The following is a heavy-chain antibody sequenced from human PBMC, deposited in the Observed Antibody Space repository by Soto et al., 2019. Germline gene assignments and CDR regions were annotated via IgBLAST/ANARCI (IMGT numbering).Heavy chain of an antibody. CDR2: INAGNGNT. Sequence: QVQLVQSGAEVKKPGASVKVSCKVSGYTFTSYAMHWVRQAPGQRLEWMGWINAGNGNTKYSQKFQGRVTITRDTSASTAYMELSSLTSEDTAVYYCARRAVTSTFDYWGQGTLVTVSS. CDR1: GYTFTSYA. V-gene: IGHV1-3*01. J-gene: IGHJ4*02. CDR3: ARRAVTSTFDY. D-gene: IGHD4-17*01.